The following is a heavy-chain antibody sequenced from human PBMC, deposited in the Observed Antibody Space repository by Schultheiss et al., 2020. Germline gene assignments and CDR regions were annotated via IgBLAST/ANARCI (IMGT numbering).Heavy chain of an antibody. Sequence: GGSLRLSCAASGFTFDDYAMHWVRQAPGKGLEWVSRINSDGSSTSYADSVKGRFTISRDNAKNTLYLQMNSLRAEDTAVYYCAREGQLSYRYFDLWGRGTLVTVSS. CDR2: INSDGSST. CDR3: AREGQLSYRYFDL. J-gene: IGHJ2*01. D-gene: IGHD5-18*01. V-gene: IGHV3-74*01. CDR1: GFTFDDYA.